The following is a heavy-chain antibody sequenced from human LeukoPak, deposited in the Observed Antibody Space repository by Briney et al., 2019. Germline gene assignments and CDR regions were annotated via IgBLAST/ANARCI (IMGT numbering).Heavy chain of an antibody. D-gene: IGHD4-17*01. V-gene: IGHV5-51*01. J-gene: IGHJ6*02. CDR1: GYTFINYW. CDR2: IYPGDSNT. Sequence: GESLKISCKGSGYTFINYWIGWVRQVPGKSLEWMGIIYPGDSNTRYSPSFQGQVTISVDKSINTAYLQWGSLKASDTAMYYCARRRDYGSSYGVDVWGQGTTVIVSS. CDR3: ARRRDYGSSYGVDV.